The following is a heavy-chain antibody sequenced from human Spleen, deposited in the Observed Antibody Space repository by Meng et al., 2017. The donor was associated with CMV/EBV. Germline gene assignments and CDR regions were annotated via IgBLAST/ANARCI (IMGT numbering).Heavy chain of an antibody. CDR3: ARDFTTTEYGANLYWFAP. CDR1: TLGGYG. J-gene: IGHJ5*02. Sequence: TLGGYGTGWVRQAPGQGVEWVGGINPLFGTANYAQEFQGRVTITTDESASTTYMQLSSLRSEDTAVYYCARDFTTTEYGANLYWFAPWGQGTLVTVSS. D-gene: IGHD4/OR15-4a*01. V-gene: IGHV1-69*05. CDR2: INPLFGTA.